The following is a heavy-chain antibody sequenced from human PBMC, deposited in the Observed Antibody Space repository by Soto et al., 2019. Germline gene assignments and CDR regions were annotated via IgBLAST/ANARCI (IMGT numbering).Heavy chain of an antibody. J-gene: IGHJ5*02. CDR2: IYYSGSS. Sequence: QVQLQESGPRLVKPSQTLSLTCTVSGGRINSGGYYWIWIRQHPGKGLEWIGYIYYSGSSHYNLSLKIRVTKSVDTSKNQFSLKLSSVTAADTAVYYCARSVFPWGQGTLVTVSS. CDR3: ARSVFP. CDR1: GGRINSGGYY. V-gene: IGHV4-31*03.